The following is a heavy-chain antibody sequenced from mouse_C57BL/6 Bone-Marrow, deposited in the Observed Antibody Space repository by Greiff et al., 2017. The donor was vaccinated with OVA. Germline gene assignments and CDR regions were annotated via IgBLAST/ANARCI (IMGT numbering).Heavy chain of an antibody. J-gene: IGHJ4*01. CDR3: ARNPFSYYYGSMDY. D-gene: IGHD1-1*01. CDR1: GFSLTSYA. Sequence: VHLVESGPGLVAPSQSLSITCTVSGFSLTSYAISWVRQPPGKGLEWLGVIWTGGGTNYNSALKSRLSISKDNSKSQVFLKMNSLQTDDTARYYCARNPFSYYYGSMDYWGQGTSVTVSS. V-gene: IGHV2-9-1*01. CDR2: IWTGGGT.